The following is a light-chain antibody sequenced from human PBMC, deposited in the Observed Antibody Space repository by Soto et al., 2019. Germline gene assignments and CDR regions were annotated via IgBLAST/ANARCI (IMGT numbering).Light chain of an antibody. J-gene: IGLJ1*01. CDR2: EVS. Sequence: QSVLTQPPSASGSPGQSVTISCTGTSSDVGGYNFVSWYQQHPGKAPKFMIYEVSDRPSGVSDRFSGSKSGNTASLTISGLQTEDEADYYCSSYTSSGTSVFGTGTKLTVL. CDR1: SSDVGGYNF. V-gene: IGLV2-14*01. CDR3: SSYTSSGTSV.